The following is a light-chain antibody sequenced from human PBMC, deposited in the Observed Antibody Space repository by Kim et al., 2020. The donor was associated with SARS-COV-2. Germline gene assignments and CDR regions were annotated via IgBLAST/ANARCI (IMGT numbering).Light chain of an antibody. CDR1: RNEVGNDNY. CDR2: DVS. V-gene: IGLV2-11*01. J-gene: IGLJ3*02. Sequence: GQSVTTSCTGTRNEVGNDNYVSWYQHHPGKAPKLIISDVSERPSGVPDRFSALKSGNTASLTISGLQAEDEADYCCCSYAGTYIFVFGGGTKVTVL. CDR3: CSYAGTYIFV.